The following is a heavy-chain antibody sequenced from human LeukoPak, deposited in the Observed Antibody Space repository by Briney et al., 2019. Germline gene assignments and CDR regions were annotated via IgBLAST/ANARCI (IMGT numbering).Heavy chain of an antibody. CDR1: GGSFSGYY. J-gene: IGHJ5*02. CDR2: IYYSGST. CDR3: ARLVAGQNWFDP. Sequence: SETLSLTCAVYGGSFSGYYWSLIRQPPGKGLEWIGSIYYSGSTYYNPSLKGRVTISVDTSKNQFSLKLSSVTAADTAVYYCARLVAGQNWFDPWGQGTLVTVSS. D-gene: IGHD2-15*01. V-gene: IGHV4-34*01.